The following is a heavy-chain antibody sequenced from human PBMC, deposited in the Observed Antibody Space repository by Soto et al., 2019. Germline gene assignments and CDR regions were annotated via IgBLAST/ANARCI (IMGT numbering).Heavy chain of an antibody. CDR1: GYTFTSYA. CDR2: INAGNGNT. Sequence: VASVKVSCKASGYTFTSYAMHWVRQAPGQRLEWMGWINAGNGNTKYSQKFQGRVTITRDTSASTAYMELSSLRSEDTAVYYCARGSPPYISSVKNYFDYWGQGTLVTVSS. CDR3: ARGSPPYISSVKNYFDY. V-gene: IGHV1-3*01. J-gene: IGHJ4*02. D-gene: IGHD6-6*01.